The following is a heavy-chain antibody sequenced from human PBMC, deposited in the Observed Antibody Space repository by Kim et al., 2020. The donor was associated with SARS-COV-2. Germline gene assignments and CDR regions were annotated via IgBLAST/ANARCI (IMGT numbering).Heavy chain of an antibody. CDR3: ARGYCSSTSCYFGRYYFDY. J-gene: IGHJ4*02. Sequence: GGSPRLSCAASGFTFSSYSMNWVRQAPGKGLEWVSSISSSSSYIYYADSVKGRFTISRDNAKNSLYLQMNSLRAEDTAVYYCARGYCSSTSCYFGRYYFDYWGQGTLVTVSS. V-gene: IGHV3-21*01. CDR2: ISSSSSYI. CDR1: GFTFSSYS. D-gene: IGHD2-2*01.